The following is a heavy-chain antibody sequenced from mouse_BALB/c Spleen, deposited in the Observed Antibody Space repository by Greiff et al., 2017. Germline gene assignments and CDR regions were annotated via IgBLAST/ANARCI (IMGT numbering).Heavy chain of an antibody. CDR3: ARRAHYGNYFDY. CDR1: GYTFTSYW. D-gene: IGHD2-1*01. Sequence: QVQLQQSGAELVRPGSSVKISCKASGYTFTSYWMHWVKQRPGQGLEWIGEINPSNGRTNYNEKFKSKATLTVDKSSSTAYMQLSSLTSEDSAVYYCARRAHYGNYFDYWGQGTTLTVSS. V-gene: IGHV1S81*02. J-gene: IGHJ2*01. CDR2: INPSNGRT.